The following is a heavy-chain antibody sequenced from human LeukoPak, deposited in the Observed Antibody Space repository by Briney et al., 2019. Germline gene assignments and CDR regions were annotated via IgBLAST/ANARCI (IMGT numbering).Heavy chain of an antibody. CDR3: AKFSTAMASFDC. D-gene: IGHD5-18*01. CDR1: GFTFSSYG. J-gene: IGHJ4*02. Sequence: GGSLRLSCAASGFTFSSYGMHWVRQAPGKGLEWVAVISYDGSNKYYADSVKGRFTISRDNSKNTLYLQMNSLRAEDTAVYYCAKFSTAMASFDCWGQGTLVTVSS. V-gene: IGHV3-30*18. CDR2: ISYDGSNK.